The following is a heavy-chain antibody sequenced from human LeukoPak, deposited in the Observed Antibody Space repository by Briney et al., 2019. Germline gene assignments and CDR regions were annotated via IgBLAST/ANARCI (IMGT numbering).Heavy chain of an antibody. CDR1: GFTFSSYS. D-gene: IGHD3-22*01. V-gene: IGHV3-21*01. Sequence: GGSLRLSCAASGFTFSSYSMNWVRQAPGKGLEWVSSISSSSYIYYADSVKGRFTISRDNAKNSLYLQMNSLRAEDTAVYYCARDLGGYQPGYFDYWGQGTLVTVSS. CDR2: ISSSSYI. CDR3: ARDLGGYQPGYFDY. J-gene: IGHJ4*02.